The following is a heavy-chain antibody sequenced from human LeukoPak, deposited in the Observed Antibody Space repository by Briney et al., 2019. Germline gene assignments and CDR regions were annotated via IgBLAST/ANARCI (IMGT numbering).Heavy chain of an antibody. CDR1: GGTFSSYA. CDR3: ATSDYYGSGKGDWFDP. CDR2: IIPILGIA. V-gene: IGHV1-69*04. D-gene: IGHD3-10*01. J-gene: IGHJ5*02. Sequence: ASVTVSCKASGGTFSSYAISWVRQAPGQGLEWMGRIIPILGIANYAQKFQGRVTITADKSTSTAYMELSSLRSEDTAVYYCATSDYYGSGKGDWFDPWGQGTLVTVSS.